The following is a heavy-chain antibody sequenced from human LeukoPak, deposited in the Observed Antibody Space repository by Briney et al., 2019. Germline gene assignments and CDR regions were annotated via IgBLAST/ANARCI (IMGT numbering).Heavy chain of an antibody. D-gene: IGHD6-13*01. CDR3: ARDWSSGYSSSWYESYAFDI. CDR2: IYTSGST. V-gene: IGHV4-4*07. J-gene: IGHJ3*02. CDR1: GGSISSYY. Sequence: SEILSLTCTVPGGSISSYYWSWIRQPDGKGLEWIGRIYTSGSTNYNPSLKSRVTMSVDTTENQFSLKLSSVTAADTAVSYCARDWSSGYSSSWYESYAFDIWGQGTMVTVSS.